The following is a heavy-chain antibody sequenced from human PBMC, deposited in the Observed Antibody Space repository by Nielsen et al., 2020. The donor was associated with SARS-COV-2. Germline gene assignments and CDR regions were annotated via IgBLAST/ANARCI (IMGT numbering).Heavy chain of an antibody. D-gene: IGHD3-10*01. V-gene: IGHV1-18*01. Sequence: SVKVSCKASGYTFTSYGISWVRQAPGQGLEWMGWISAYNGNTNYAQKFQGRVTMTRNTSISTAYMELSSLRSEDTAVYYCARRVWSTNLYWYFDLWGRGTLVTVSS. CDR3: ARRVWSTNLYWYFDL. J-gene: IGHJ2*01. CDR2: ISAYNGNT. CDR1: GYTFTSYG.